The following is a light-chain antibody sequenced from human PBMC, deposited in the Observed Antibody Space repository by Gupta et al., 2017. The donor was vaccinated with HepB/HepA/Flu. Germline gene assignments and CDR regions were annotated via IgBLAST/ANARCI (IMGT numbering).Light chain of an antibody. J-gene: IGLJ2*01. V-gene: IGLV1-40*01. CDR2: YDN. CDR3: ESYDNRISVWV. CDR1: SSNIGEGYD. Sequence: QSVLTPPPSVSGAPGPRVTISCTGGSSNIGEGYDLHWYQQLAGRAQKLLINYDNSRPAGVPDRFSGYRSDTSASPVITGLQDEDEADYYGESYDNRISVWVFGGGTKLTVL.